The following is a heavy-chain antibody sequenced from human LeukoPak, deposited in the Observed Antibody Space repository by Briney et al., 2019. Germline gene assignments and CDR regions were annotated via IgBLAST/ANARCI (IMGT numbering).Heavy chain of an antibody. CDR3: ATDRGWFFDN. J-gene: IGHJ4*02. CDR1: GFTFSSSG. CDR2: ISHEGIEK. Sequence: GGSLRLSCAASGFTFSSSGMHWVRQAPGTGLEWVAFISHEGIEKYYADSVKGQFTISRDNSKNTLYLQMNSLRDEDTAVFYCATDRGWFFDNWGQGTLVTVAS. D-gene: IGHD6-19*01. V-gene: IGHV3-30*03.